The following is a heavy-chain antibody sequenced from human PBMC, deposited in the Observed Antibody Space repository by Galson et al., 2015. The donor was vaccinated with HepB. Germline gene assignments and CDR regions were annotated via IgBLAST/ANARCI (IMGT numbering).Heavy chain of an antibody. CDR1: GGSISSYY. CDR2: IYYSGST. V-gene: IGHV4-59*01. CDR3: ARGGATLNNYYDSSGYYPTGSWAFDI. Sequence: ETLSLTCTVSGGSISSYYWSWIRQPPGKGLEWIGYIYYSGSTNYNPSLKSRVTISVDTSKNQFSLELSSVTAADTAVYYCARGGATLNNYYDSSGYYPTGSWAFDIWGQGTMVTVSS. D-gene: IGHD3-22*01. J-gene: IGHJ3*02.